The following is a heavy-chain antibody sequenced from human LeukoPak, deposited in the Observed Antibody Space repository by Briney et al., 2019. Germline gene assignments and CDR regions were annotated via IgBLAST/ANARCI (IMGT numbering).Heavy chain of an antibody. CDR3: ALNRGAHLRPPFDD. Sequence: GGSLRLSCVASGFTFSSYWMHWVRQDPRKGLVWVSRINGDGRNINYADSVRGRFTISRDNAKNTLYLQMNTLRVEDTAVYYCALNRGAHLRPPFDDWGPGTLVTVSS. D-gene: IGHD2-15*01. CDR1: GFTFSSYW. V-gene: IGHV3-74*01. J-gene: IGHJ4*02. CDR2: INGDGRNI.